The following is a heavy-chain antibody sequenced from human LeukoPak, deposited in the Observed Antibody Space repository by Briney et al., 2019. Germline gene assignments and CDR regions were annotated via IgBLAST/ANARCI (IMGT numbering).Heavy chain of an antibody. D-gene: IGHD6-19*01. J-gene: IGHJ5*02. V-gene: IGHV4-34*01. CDR1: GGSISGYY. Sequence: SETLSLTCAVYGGSISGYYWSWIRQPPGKGLEWIGEINHSGRTNYNPSLKSRVTISVATSNNHFLLKLSSVTAADTAVYYSARGPCQWLEVNSFDPWGQGTLVTVSS. CDR3: ARGPCQWLEVNSFDP. CDR2: INHSGRT.